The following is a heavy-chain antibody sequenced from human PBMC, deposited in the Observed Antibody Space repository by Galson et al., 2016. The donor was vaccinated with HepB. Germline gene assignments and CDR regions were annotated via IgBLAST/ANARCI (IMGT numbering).Heavy chain of an antibody. V-gene: IGHV4-61*01. Sequence: ETLSLTCAVSGGSVSSGSYYWSWIRQPPGKGLEWIGYIYYSGSTNYNPSLKSRVTISVDTSKNHFSLNLSSVTAADTAVYYCARYGGGSVYYYGMDVWGQGTTATVSS. CDR1: GGSVSSGSYY. CDR3: ARYGGGSVYYYGMDV. CDR2: IYYSGST. J-gene: IGHJ6*02. D-gene: IGHD3-10*01.